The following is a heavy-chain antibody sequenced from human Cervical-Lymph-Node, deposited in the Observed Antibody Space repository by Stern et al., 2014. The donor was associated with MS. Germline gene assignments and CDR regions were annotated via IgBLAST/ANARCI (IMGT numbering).Heavy chain of an antibody. J-gene: IGHJ4*02. CDR1: GYTFIRYA. Sequence: QVQLGQSGAEVKKPGASVKVSCKASGYTFIRYAMQWVLQAPGQRLAWMGRINGADDKKKYSHKFQGRVTITRDTSANTVYMELSSLRSEDTAVYYCARGDHRDSSGHYAPFDYWGQGTRVTVSS. CDR3: ARGDHRDSSGHYAPFDY. V-gene: IGHV1-3*01. D-gene: IGHD3-22*01. CDR2: INGADDKK.